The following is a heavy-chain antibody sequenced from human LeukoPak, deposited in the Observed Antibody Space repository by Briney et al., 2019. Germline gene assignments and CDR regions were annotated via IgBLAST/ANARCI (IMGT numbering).Heavy chain of an antibody. CDR2: MSNDGSYT. Sequence: PGGSLRLSCVGSGFTFSAYWMGWVRQAPGQGLEYVSHMSNDGSYTVYAGSVKGRFTISRENAKNTVCLQMNSLRAEDTAVYYCARDNWGSFDYWGQGVLITVSS. V-gene: IGHV3-74*01. D-gene: IGHD7-27*01. J-gene: IGHJ4*02. CDR3: ARDNWGSFDY. CDR1: GFTFSAYW.